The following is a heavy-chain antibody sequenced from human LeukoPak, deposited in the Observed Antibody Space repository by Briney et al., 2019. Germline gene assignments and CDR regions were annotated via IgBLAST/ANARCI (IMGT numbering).Heavy chain of an antibody. V-gene: IGHV3-11*05. CDR2: ISSSSSYI. Sequence: KTGGSLRLSCAASGFTFSDYYMTWIRQTPGKGLEWVSYISSSSSYIYYADSVKGRFTISRDNAKNSLYLQMNSLRAEDTAVYYCARGGFCRSTSCPLALKDFDYWGQGTLVTVSS. CDR3: ARGGFCRSTSCPLALKDFDY. CDR1: GFTFSDYY. D-gene: IGHD2-2*01. J-gene: IGHJ4*02.